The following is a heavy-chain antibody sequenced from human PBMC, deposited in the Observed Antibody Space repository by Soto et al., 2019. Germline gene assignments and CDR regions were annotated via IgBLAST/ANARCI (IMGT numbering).Heavy chain of an antibody. J-gene: IGHJ6*02. D-gene: IGHD3-10*01. V-gene: IGHV5-10-1*01. CDR1: GDSFTTYW. Sequence: GESLKISCKGSGDSFTTYWISWVRQMPGKGLEWMGKIDPSDSYSNYSPSFQGHVTFSADKSISTAYLQWSSLKASDTAMYYWARHSSGSNNFYKLYYYYGRDVGGQGPTVTVSS. CDR2: IDPSDSYS. CDR3: ARHSSGSNNFYKLYYYYGRDV.